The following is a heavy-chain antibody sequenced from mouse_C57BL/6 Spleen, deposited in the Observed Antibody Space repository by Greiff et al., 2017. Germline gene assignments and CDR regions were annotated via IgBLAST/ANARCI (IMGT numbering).Heavy chain of an antibody. CDR3: AIHGCCYGRYLHV. CDR2: IHPSDSDT. V-gene: IGHV1-74*04. Sequence: VQLQQPGAELVKPGASVKVSCKASGYTFTSYWMHWVKQRPGQGLEWIGRIHPSDSDTNYNQKFKGKATLTVDKSSRTASLQLSSLPSEDSAVXDCAIHGCCYGRYLHVWGTGTTVTVSS. D-gene: IGHD1-1*01. CDR1: GYTFTSYW. J-gene: IGHJ1*03.